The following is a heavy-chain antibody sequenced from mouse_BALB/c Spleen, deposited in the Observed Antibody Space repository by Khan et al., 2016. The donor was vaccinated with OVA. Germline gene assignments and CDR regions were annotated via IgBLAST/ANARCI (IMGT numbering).Heavy chain of an antibody. D-gene: IGHD2-10*01. CDR2: ICGCGTT. V-gene: IGHV2-6-5*01. J-gene: IGHJ4*01. CDR1: VFSLTDYG. Sequence: QVQLQQSGPGLVAPSQSLSITCTVSVFSLTDYGVSLIRQPPGKGLEWLGLICGCGTTYSTSALNSRLSISKDNSKSQVFLKMNSLQTDDTAMYYCAKPYYAHYDAMDYWGQGTSVTVSS. CDR3: AKPYYAHYDAMDY.